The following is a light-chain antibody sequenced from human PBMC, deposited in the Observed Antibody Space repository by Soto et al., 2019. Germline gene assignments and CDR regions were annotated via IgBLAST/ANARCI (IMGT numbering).Light chain of an antibody. CDR2: GNS. V-gene: IGLV1-40*01. Sequence: QSVLTQPPSVSGAPGQRVTISCTGSSSNIGAGYDVHWYQQLPGTAPKLLIYGNSNRPSGVPDRFSGSKSGTSASLAITGLQAEDEADYYCQSYDSSLSDSVFGTGTKLTVL. CDR1: SSNIGAGYD. J-gene: IGLJ1*01. CDR3: QSYDSSLSDSV.